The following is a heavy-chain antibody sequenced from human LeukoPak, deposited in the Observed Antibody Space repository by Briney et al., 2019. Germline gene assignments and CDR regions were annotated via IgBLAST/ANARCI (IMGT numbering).Heavy chain of an antibody. CDR3: ARGYSSGWSGWFDP. V-gene: IGHV3-7*01. CDR1: GFTFSGAW. J-gene: IGHJ5*02. D-gene: IGHD6-19*01. Sequence: GGSLRLACTASGFTFSGAWMTWVRQAPGKGLEWVANIREDGTEKNYVDSVKGRFTISRDNAKNSLYLQMNSLRAEDTAVYYCARGYSSGWSGWFDPWGQGTLVTVSS. CDR2: IREDGTEK.